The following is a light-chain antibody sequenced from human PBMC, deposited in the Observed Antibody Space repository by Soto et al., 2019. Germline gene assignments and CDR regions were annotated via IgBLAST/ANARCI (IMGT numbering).Light chain of an antibody. CDR1: SSDVGGYNY. Sequence: ALTQPASVSGSPGQSITISCTGTSSDVGGYNYVSWYQQHPGKAPKLIIYDVRNRASGASNRFSGSKSGNTASLTISGLQAEGEADYYCTSYTSSSTLYVFGAGTKVTVL. V-gene: IGLV2-14*01. CDR2: DVR. J-gene: IGLJ1*01. CDR3: TSYTSSSTLYV.